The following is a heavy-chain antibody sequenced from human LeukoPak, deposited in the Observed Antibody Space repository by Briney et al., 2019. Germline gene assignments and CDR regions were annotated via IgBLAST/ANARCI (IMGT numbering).Heavy chain of an antibody. CDR2: IYYSGAT. J-gene: IGHJ6*02. Sequence: SETLSLTCTVSGASISSDYWSWIRQPPGKGLEWIGDIYYSGATNYNFSLQSRVTISVDTSKNQFSLNLISATAADTAVYYCARHLKKYYYYGMDVWGQGTTVTVSS. CDR3: ARHLKKYYYYGMDV. CDR1: GASISSDY. V-gene: IGHV4-59*08.